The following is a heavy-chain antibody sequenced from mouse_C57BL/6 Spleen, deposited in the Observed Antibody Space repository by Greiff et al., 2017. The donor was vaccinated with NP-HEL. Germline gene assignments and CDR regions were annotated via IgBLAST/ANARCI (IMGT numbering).Heavy chain of an antibody. CDR2: IDPETGGT. V-gene: IGHV1-15*01. J-gene: IGHJ3*01. CDR3: TRYHDYDGWFAY. Sequence: QVQLQQSGAELVRPGASVTLSCKASGYTFTDYEMHWVKQTPVHGLEWIGAIDPETGGTAYNQKFKGKAILTADKSSSTAYMELRSLTSEDSAVYYCTRYHDYDGWFAYWGQGTLVTVSA. D-gene: IGHD2-4*01. CDR1: GYTFTDYE.